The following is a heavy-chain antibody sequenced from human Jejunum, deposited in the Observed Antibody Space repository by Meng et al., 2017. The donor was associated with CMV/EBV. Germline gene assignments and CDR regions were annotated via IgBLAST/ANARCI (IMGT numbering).Heavy chain of an antibody. Sequence: CAASGLSLSLYRMNWVRQAPGKGLEWVAYIGTGSTKYYADSLEGRFTVSRDDAKNSLYLQMNSLRGEDTAVYFCVRDPVLSGLDVWGQGTTVTVSS. CDR2: IGTGSTK. J-gene: IGHJ6*02. V-gene: IGHV3-69-1*01. CDR3: VRDPVLSGLDV. CDR1: GLSLSLYR.